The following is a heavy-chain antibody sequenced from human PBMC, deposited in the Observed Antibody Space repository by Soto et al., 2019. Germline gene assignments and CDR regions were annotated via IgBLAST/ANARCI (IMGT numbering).Heavy chain of an antibody. J-gene: IGHJ6*02. CDR2: ISGSGGSS. CDR3: AKVTKRAAAGRYEYYKYGMDV. D-gene: IGHD6-13*01. Sequence: PGGSLRLSCAASGFAFSTYAMTWVRQAPGKGLEWVSVISGSGGSSYYADSVKGRFTISRDNSKNTLFLQMNGLRAEDTAVYYCAKVTKRAAAGRYEYYKYGMDVWGQGTTVTV. V-gene: IGHV3-23*01. CDR1: GFAFSTYA.